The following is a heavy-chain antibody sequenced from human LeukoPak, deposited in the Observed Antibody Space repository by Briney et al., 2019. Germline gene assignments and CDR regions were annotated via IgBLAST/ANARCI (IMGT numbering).Heavy chain of an antibody. J-gene: IGHJ3*02. CDR1: GFTFSSYA. D-gene: IGHD3-9*01. Sequence: GGSLRLSCAASGFTFSSYAMHWVRQAPGKGLEYVSAISSNGGSTYYANSVKGRFIISRDNSKSTLYLQMGSLRAEDMAVYYCARGAPYYDILTATDAFDIWGQGTMVTVSS. V-gene: IGHV3-64*01. CDR3: ARGAPYYDILTATDAFDI. CDR2: ISSNGGST.